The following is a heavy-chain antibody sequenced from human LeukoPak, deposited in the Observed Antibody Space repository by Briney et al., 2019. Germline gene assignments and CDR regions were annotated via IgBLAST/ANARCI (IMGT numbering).Heavy chain of an antibody. D-gene: IGHD6-6*01. CDR3: SSLFEYRSSSGPFDY. J-gene: IGHJ4*02. CDR2: IIPIFGTA. V-gene: IGHV1-69*05. CDR1: GPTVSSYA. Sequence: SGNVSCKASGPTVSSYAIRWVRQAPGQGLEWMGGIIPIFGTANYAQKLQGRVTITTYESTSTANIELSRLRSEDTAVYSCSSLFEYRSSSGPFDYWSQGTLVTVSS.